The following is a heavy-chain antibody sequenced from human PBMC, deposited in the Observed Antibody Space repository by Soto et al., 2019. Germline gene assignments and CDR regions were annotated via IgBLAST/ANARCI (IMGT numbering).Heavy chain of an antibody. J-gene: IGHJ4*02. D-gene: IGHD6-6*01. Sequence: SVTRSLTDPVSGYSIRKHYDWGLIRQPPGKGLEWIGNIYHSGSTYYNPSLKSRVTISVDTSKNQFSLKLSSVTAADTAVYYCVASAARIFGYWGQGTLVTVS. V-gene: IGHV4-38-2*01. CDR1: GYSIRKHYD. CDR3: VASAARIFGY. CDR2: IYHSGST.